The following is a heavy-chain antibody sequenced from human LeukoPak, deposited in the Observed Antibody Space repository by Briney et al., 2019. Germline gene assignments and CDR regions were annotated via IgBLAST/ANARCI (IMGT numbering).Heavy chain of an antibody. V-gene: IGHV3-74*01. Sequence: QTGGSLRLSCAASGCTFISYWRHLLRQAPEKGLVWVSRINGYASSTDFAASVKGRFTISRDNAKNTLYLQMNSLRAEDTAVYYCARDAPGNTALDYWGQGTLVTVSS. CDR1: GCTFISYW. J-gene: IGHJ4*02. CDR2: INGYASST. D-gene: IGHD5-18*01. CDR3: ARDAPGNTALDY.